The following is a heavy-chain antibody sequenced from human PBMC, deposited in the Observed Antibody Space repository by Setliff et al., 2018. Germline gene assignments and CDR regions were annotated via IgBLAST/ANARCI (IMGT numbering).Heavy chain of an antibody. CDR3: ARGRNIAARLLDS. CDR1: GDSISSRRNY. CDR2: IYTSWST. Sequence: LSLTCTVSGDSISSRRNYWGWFRQPAGKELEWIGQIYTSWSTNYNPSLKSRVTISLDTSKNQFSLSLTSVTAEDTAVYYCARGRNIAARLLDSWGQGTLVTVSS. J-gene: IGHJ4*02. V-gene: IGHV4-61*09. D-gene: IGHD6-6*01.